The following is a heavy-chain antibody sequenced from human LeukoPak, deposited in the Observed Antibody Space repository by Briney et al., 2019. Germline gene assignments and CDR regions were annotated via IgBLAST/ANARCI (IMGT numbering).Heavy chain of an antibody. D-gene: IGHD3-3*01. CDR3: ARAHDFWSGYWFDP. V-gene: IGHV3-64*01. CDR2: ISSNGGST. Sequence: VRQAPXXXXXXXXAISSNGGSTYYANSVKGRFTISRDNSKNTLYLQMGSLRAEDMAVYYCARAHDFWSGYWFDPWGRGTLVTVSS. J-gene: IGHJ5*02.